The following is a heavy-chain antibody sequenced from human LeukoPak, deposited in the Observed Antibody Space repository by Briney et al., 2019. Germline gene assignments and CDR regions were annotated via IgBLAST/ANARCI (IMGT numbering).Heavy chain of an antibody. CDR2: INHSGST. J-gene: IGHJ4*02. Sequence: SETLSLTCAVYGGSFSGYYWSWIRQPPGKGLEWIGEINHSGSTNYNPSLKSRVTISVDTSKNQFSLKLSSVTAADTAAYYCARGNGGLPYYFDYWGQGTLATVSS. CDR1: GGSFSGYY. V-gene: IGHV4-34*01. CDR3: ARGNGGLPYYFDY. D-gene: IGHD2-8*01.